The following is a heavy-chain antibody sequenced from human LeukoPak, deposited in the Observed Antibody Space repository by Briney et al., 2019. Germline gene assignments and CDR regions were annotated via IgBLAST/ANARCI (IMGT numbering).Heavy chain of an antibody. Sequence: SETLSLTCTVSGGSISSSSYSWGWIRQPPGKGLEWIGSIYYSGNTYYNPSLKSRATISVDKSKNQFSLKLNSVTAADTAVYYCAIKPPSGWFGTGWLDPWGQGTLVTVSS. J-gene: IGHJ5*02. D-gene: IGHD3-10*01. CDR2: IYYSGNT. CDR3: AIKPPSGWFGTGWLDP. CDR1: GGSISSSSYS. V-gene: IGHV4-39*07.